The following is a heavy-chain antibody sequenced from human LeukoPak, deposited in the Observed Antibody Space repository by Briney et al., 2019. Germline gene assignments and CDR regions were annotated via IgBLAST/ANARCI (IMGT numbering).Heavy chain of an antibody. CDR3: AKDTSTISVSGTCFDY. CDR2: TRYDEDNK. D-gene: IGHD6-19*01. V-gene: IGHV3-30*02. CDR1: GFTFSSYG. Sequence: GGSLRLSCAASGFTFSSYGMNWVRQAPGKGLEWVAFTRYDEDNKYYADSVKGRFTISRDNSKNTLYLQMNSLRAKDTAVYYCAKDTSTISVSGTCFDYWGQGTLVTVSS. J-gene: IGHJ4*02.